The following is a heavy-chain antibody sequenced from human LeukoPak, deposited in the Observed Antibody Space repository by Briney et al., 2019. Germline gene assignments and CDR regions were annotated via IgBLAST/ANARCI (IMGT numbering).Heavy chain of an antibody. CDR2: MNPNSGNT. D-gene: IGHD1-1*01. J-gene: IGHJ4*02. CDR3: ARGLYPSTGTANY. V-gene: IGHV1-8*02. Sequence: ASVKVSCKASGGTFSSYAISWVRQDIGQGLEWMGWMNPNSGNTGYAQKFQGRVTMTRNTSISTAYMELSSLRSEDTAVYYCARGLYPSTGTANYWGQGTLVTVSS. CDR1: GGTFSSYA.